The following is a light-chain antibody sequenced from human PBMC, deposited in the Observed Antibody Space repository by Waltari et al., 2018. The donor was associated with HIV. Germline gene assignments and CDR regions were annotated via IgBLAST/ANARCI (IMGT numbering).Light chain of an antibody. CDR3: QSADSNGSVV. CDR1: ALPMQN. CDR2: EGT. Sequence: SYELTQPPSVSVSPGQTARITCSGDALPMQNTYWYQQKPGQAPVLVIFEGTERPSGIPERFSGSTSGTTVTLIIGGVQAEDEADYFCQSADSNGSVVFGTGTKVTVL. V-gene: IGLV3-25*03. J-gene: IGLJ1*01.